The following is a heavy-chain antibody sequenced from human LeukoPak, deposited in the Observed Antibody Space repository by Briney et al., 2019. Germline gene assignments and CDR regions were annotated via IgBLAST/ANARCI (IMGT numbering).Heavy chain of an antibody. J-gene: IGHJ4*02. CDR3: ARGSAIAVAGGGYFDY. CDR2: ISAYNGNT. V-gene: IGHV1-18*01. Sequence: ASVKVSCKASGYTFTSYGISWVRQAPGQGLEWTGWISAYNGNTNYAQKLQGRVTMTTDTSTSTAYMELRSLRSDDTAVYYCARGSAIAVAGGGYFDYWGQGTLVTVSS. D-gene: IGHD6-19*01. CDR1: GYTFTSYG.